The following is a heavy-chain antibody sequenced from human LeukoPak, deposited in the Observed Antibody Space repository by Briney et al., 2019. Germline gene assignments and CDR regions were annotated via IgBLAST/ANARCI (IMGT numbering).Heavy chain of an antibody. CDR2: ISSSGSTI. D-gene: IGHD6-13*01. CDR3: AKKHTAAGPKSNWFDP. J-gene: IGHJ5*02. Sequence: QPGGYLRLSCAASGFTFSSYEMNWVRQAPGKGLEWVSYISSSGSTIYYADSVKGRFTISRDNAKNSLYLQMNSLRAEDTAVYYCAKKHTAAGPKSNWFDPWGQGTLVTVSS. V-gene: IGHV3-48*03. CDR1: GFTFSSYE.